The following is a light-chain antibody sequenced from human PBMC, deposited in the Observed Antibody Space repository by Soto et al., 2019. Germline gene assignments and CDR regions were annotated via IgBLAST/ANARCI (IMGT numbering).Light chain of an antibody. Sequence: EILMTQSPATLSVSPGERATLSCRASQSVSNYLAWYQQKPGQAPRLLIYGASTRATGIPARFSGSGSGTEFTLTISSLQSEDFAVYYCQQYNNLPPFTFGGGTKVEIK. CDR3: QQYNNLPPFT. J-gene: IGKJ4*01. CDR2: GAS. CDR1: QSVSNY. V-gene: IGKV3-15*01.